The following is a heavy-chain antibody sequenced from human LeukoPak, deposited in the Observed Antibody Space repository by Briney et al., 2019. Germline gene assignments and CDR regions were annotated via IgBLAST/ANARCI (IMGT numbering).Heavy chain of an antibody. CDR2: YNGNT. CDR3: ARGPGGSGWYRRYYFDY. Sequence: YNGNTNYAQKLQGRVTMTTDTSTSTAYMELRSLRSDDTAVYYCARGPGGSGWYRRYYFDYWGQGTLVTVSS. V-gene: IGHV1-18*01. D-gene: IGHD6-19*01. J-gene: IGHJ4*02.